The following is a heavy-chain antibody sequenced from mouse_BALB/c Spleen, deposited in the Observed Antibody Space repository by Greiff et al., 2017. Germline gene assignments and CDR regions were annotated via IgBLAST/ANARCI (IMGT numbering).Heavy chain of an antibody. CDR2: IWGDGST. V-gene: IGHV2-6-7*02. CDR1: GFSLTGYG. CDR3: ARTSDYYGDYYAMDY. D-gene: IGHD1-2*01. Sequence: VKLQESGPGLVAPSQSLSITCTVSGFSLTGYGVNWVRQPPGKGLEWLGMIWGDGSTDYNSALKSRLSISKDNSKSQVFLKMNSLQTDDTARYYCARTSDYYGDYYAMDYWGQGTSVTVSS. J-gene: IGHJ4*01.